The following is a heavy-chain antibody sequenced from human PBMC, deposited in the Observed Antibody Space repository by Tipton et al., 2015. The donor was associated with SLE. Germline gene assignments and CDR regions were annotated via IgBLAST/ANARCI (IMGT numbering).Heavy chain of an antibody. CDR2: INHSGST. V-gene: IGHV4-39*07. Sequence: TLSLTCTVSGGSISSGSYYWSWIRQPPGKGLEWIGEINHSGSTNYNPSLKSRVTISVDTSKNQFSLKLSSVTAADTAVYYCARARYCSGGSCSNWFDPWGQGTLVTVSS. CDR3: ARARYCSGGSCSNWFDP. J-gene: IGHJ5*02. CDR1: GGSISSGSYY. D-gene: IGHD2-15*01.